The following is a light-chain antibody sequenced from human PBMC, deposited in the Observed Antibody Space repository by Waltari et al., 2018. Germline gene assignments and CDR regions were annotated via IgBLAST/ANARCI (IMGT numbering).Light chain of an antibody. CDR1: SSDVGAYNL. CDR3: CSFAAGSILV. CDR2: EGN. V-gene: IGLV2-23*01. J-gene: IGLJ3*02. Sequence: QSALTQPASVSGSPGQSLTLSSTGTSSDVGAYNLVPWYQHHPDKAPKLIIYEGNKRPSGVSNRFSGSKSGNTASLTISGLQAEDEADYYCCSFAAGSILVFGGGTKLTVL.